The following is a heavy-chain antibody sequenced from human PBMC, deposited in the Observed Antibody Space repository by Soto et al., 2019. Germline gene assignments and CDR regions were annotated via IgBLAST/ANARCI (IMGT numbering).Heavy chain of an antibody. D-gene: IGHD3-9*01. CDR2: IYYSGST. Sequence: PSETLSLTCTVSRGSISIGGYYWSWIRQHPGKGLEWIGYIYYSGSTYYNPSLKSRVTISVDTSKNQFSLKLSSVTAADTAVYYCARYKYDILTEYYYGMDVWGQGTTVTVSS. V-gene: IGHV4-31*03. CDR3: ARYKYDILTEYYYGMDV. CDR1: RGSISIGGYY. J-gene: IGHJ6*02.